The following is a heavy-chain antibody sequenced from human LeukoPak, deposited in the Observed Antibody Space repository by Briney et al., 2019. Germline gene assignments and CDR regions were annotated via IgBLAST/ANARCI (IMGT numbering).Heavy chain of an antibody. J-gene: IGHJ6*03. D-gene: IGHD5-12*01. CDR2: IIPIFGTA. CDR1: GGTFSSYA. CDR3: ARQSGYDPYYYYYMDV. Sequence: ASVNVSCKASGGTFSSYAISWVRQAPGQGLEWMGGIIPIFGTANYAQKFQGRVTITADESTSTAYMELSSLRSEDTAVYYCARQSGYDPYYYYYMDVWGKGTTVTISS. V-gene: IGHV1-69*13.